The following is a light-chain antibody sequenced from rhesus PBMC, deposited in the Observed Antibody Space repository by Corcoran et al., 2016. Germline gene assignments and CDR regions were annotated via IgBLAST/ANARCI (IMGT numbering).Light chain of an antibody. Sequence: DIQMTQSPSSLGVSVGDTVTIICRASQGISSYLNWYQQKQGKAPKRIIYGAFSLESWVPSRFSGSGSGTDFTLTIRSMRAEGFATCYCLQYNSDPLTFGGGAKVEIK. CDR1: QGISSY. V-gene: IGKV1-43*02. J-gene: IGKJ4*01. CDR3: LQYNSDPLT. CDR2: GAF.